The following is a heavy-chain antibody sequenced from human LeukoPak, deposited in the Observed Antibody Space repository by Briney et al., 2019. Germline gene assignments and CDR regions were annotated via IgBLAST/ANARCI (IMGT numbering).Heavy chain of an antibody. CDR3: AGGSSWCDA. V-gene: IGHV1-24*01. CDR1: GYSLTELS. D-gene: IGHD6-13*01. CDR2: FDPEDGET. J-gene: IGHJ5*02. Sequence: ASVKVSCKCSGYSLTELSIHWVRQPPGKGMEWMGGFDPEDGETIYSQKFQGRVTMTKDTSTATAYMELGSMRSEDQAVAYYAGGSSWCDAWGQGTLVTVSS.